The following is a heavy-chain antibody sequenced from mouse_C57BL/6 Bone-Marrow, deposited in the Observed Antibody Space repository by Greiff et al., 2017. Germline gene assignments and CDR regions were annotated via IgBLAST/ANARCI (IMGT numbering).Heavy chain of an antibody. Sequence: QVQLQQPGAELVKPGASVKLSCKASGYTFTSYWMHWVKQRPGQGLEWIGMINPNSGSTNYNEKFKGKATLTVDKSSSTAYMQLRSLTSEDSAVYYCARCNWVNFDYWGQGTTLTVSS. V-gene: IGHV1-64*01. D-gene: IGHD4-1*02. CDR1: GYTFTSYW. CDR2: INPNSGST. J-gene: IGHJ2*01. CDR3: ARCNWVNFDY.